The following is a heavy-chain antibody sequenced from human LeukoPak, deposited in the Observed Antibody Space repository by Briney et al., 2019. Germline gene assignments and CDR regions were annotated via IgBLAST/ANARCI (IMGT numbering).Heavy chain of an antibody. D-gene: IGHD6-13*01. CDR2: ISGSGGST. Sequence: PGWSLRLSCAVSGFTFSSYAMSWVRQAPGKGLEWVSGISGSGGSTYYADSVKGRFTISRDNSKNTLYLQVNSLGAEDTAVYYCAKETYSSSFFDYWGQGALVTVSS. V-gene: IGHV3-23*01. CDR1: GFTFSSYA. J-gene: IGHJ4*02. CDR3: AKETYSSSFFDY.